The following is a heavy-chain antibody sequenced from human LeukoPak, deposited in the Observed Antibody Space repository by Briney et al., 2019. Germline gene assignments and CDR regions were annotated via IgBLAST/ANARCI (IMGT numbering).Heavy chain of an antibody. J-gene: IGHJ4*02. CDR3: AKGKVNHLGALDY. CDR1: GFSFSSYA. CDR2: VSESGDGT. D-gene: IGHD1-26*01. Sequence: GGSLRLSCAASGFSFSSYAMRWVRQAPGKGLEWVSSVSESGDGTYYADSVMGRFIISRDNSRKTFHLQMDSLRADDTAIYCCAKGKVNHLGALDYWGQGTLDTVSS. V-gene: IGHV3-23*01.